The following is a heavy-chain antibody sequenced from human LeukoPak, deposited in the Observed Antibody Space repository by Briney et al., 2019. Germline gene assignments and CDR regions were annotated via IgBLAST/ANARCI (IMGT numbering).Heavy chain of an antibody. J-gene: IGHJ4*02. CDR1: GFTFSSYW. CDR3: ARDVGELLWFGELCTTSDY. Sequence: TGGSLRLSCAASGFTFSSYWMSWVRQAPGKGLEWVANIKQDGSEKYYVDSVKGRFTISRDNAKNSLYLQMNSLRAEDTAVYYCARDVGELLWFGELCTTSDYWGQGTLVTVSS. D-gene: IGHD3-10*01. CDR2: IKQDGSEK. V-gene: IGHV3-7*01.